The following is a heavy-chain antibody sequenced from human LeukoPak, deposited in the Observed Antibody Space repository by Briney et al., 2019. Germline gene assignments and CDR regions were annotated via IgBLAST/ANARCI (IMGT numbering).Heavy chain of an antibody. CDR1: GYTFTGYY. CDR3: ATNKLGGIYGVWTFDI. J-gene: IGHJ3*02. D-gene: IGHD1-26*01. V-gene: IGHV1-2*02. CDR2: INPNSGGT. Sequence: ASVKVSCKASGYTFTGYYMHWVRQAPGQGLEWMGWINPNSGGTNYAQKFQGRVTMTRDTSISTAYMELSRLRSDDTAVYYCATNKLGGIYGVWTFDIWGQGTMVTVSS.